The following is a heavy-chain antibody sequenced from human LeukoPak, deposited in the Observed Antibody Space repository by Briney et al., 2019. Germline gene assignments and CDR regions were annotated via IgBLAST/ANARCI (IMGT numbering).Heavy chain of an antibody. CDR1: GFTFSSYA. D-gene: IGHD5-24*01. V-gene: IGHV3-30*01. J-gene: IGHJ4*02. CDR3: AKEMATTTGFDY. CDR2: ISYDGSNK. Sequence: GGSLRLSCAASGFTFSSYAMHWVRQAPGKGLEWVAVISYDGSNKYYADSVKGRFTISRDNSKDTLYLQMNSLRAEETAVYYCAKEMATTTGFDYWGQGTLVTVSS.